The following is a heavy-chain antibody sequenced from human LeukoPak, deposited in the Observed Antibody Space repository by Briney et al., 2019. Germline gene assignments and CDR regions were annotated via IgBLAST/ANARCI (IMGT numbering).Heavy chain of an antibody. J-gene: IGHJ4*02. CDR2: IVVGGDNT. V-gene: IGHV1-58*01. D-gene: IGHD4-17*01. Sequence: GTSVKVSLKASGFTFTISAVQWVRQARGQRLEWIGGIVVGGDNTNYAQKFQERVTITSDMSTSTAYMELSSLTSEDTAVYYCAADSVYGDYNFDYWGQGTLVTVSS. CDR3: AADSVYGDYNFDY. CDR1: GFTFTISA.